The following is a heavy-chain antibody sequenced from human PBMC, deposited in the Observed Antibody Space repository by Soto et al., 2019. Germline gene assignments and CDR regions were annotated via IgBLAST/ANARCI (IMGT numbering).Heavy chain of an antibody. CDR2: FDPEDGET. J-gene: IGHJ6*02. Sequence: GASVKVSCKVSGYTLTELSMHWVRQAPGKGLEWMGGFDPEDGETIYAQKFQGRVTMTEDTSTDTAYMELSSLRSEDTAVYYCATDHTYGSGSYQYYYYYYGMDVWGQGTTVTVSS. V-gene: IGHV1-24*01. CDR1: GYTLTELS. D-gene: IGHD3-10*01. CDR3: ATDHTYGSGSYQYYYYYYGMDV.